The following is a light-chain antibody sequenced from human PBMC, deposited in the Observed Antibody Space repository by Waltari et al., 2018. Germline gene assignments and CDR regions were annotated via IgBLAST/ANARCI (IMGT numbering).Light chain of an antibody. Sequence: IQLTQSPSSLSASVGDRVTITCRASQAISSYLAWYQQKSGKAPKLLIYAASTLQSGVPSRFSGSGSVTDFTLTISSLQPEDFATYYCQQLNSYPLTFGPGTRVDIK. CDR1: QAISSY. CDR2: AAS. J-gene: IGKJ3*01. CDR3: QQLNSYPLT. V-gene: IGKV1-9*01.